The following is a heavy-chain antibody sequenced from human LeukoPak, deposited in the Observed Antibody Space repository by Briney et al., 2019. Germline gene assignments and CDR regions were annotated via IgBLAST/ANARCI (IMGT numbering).Heavy chain of an antibody. CDR3: ATDPVGYCSANGCYSVDY. J-gene: IGHJ4*02. D-gene: IGHD2-15*01. CDR1: GYTLTELS. Sequence: PEASVKVSCKVSGYTLTELSMHWVRQAPGKGLEWMGGFDPEDGETIYAQKFQGRVTMTEDTSTDTAYMELTSLRSDDTAMYYCATDPVGYCSANGCYSVDYWGQGTLVTVSS. V-gene: IGHV1-24*01. CDR2: FDPEDGET.